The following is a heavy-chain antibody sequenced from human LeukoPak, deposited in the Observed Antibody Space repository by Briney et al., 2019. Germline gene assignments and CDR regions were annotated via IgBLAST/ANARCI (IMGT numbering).Heavy chain of an antibody. CDR2: INPNSGGT. Sequence: ASVKVSCKASGYTFTGYYMHWVRQAPGQGLEWMGWINPNSGGTNYAQKFQGRVTMTRDTSISTAYMELSRLRSDDTAVYYCARVRLLWFGELFPLDYWGQGTLVTDSS. CDR3: ARVRLLWFGELFPLDY. D-gene: IGHD3-10*01. CDR1: GYTFTGYY. J-gene: IGHJ4*02. V-gene: IGHV1-2*02.